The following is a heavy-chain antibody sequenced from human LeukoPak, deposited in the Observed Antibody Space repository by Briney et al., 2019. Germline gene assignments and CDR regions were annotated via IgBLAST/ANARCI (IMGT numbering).Heavy chain of an antibody. V-gene: IGHV4-59*08. CDR3: ARLDSIHLITY. CDR2: ISYSGST. CDR1: GGSISSDY. Sequence: PSETLSLTCTVSGGSISSDYWTWIRQPPGKRLEWIGYISYSGSTNYNPSLKSRVTISADTSKNQFSLKLSSVTAADTAVYYCARLDSIHLITYWGQGTLVTVSS. J-gene: IGHJ4*02. D-gene: IGHD3-16*01.